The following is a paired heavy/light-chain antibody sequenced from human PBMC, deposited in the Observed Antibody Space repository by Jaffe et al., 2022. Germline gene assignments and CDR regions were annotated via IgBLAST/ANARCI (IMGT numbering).Light chain of an antibody. CDR2: DVS. V-gene: IGLV2-14*03. J-gene: IGLJ2*01. CDR1: SSDVGGYNY. Sequence: QSALTQPASVSGSPGQSITISCTGTSSDVGGYNYVSWYQQHPGKAPKLMIYDVSNRPSGVSNRFSGSKSGNTASLTISGLQAEDEADYYCCSYAGSSSRVVFGGGTKLTVL. CDR3: CSYAGSSSRVV.
Heavy chain of an antibody. CDR1: GGSFSGYY. Sequence: QVQLQQWGAGLLKPSETLSLTCAVYGGSFSGYYWSWIRQPPGKGLEWIGEINHSGSTNYNPSLKSRVTISVDTSKNQFSLKLSSVTAADTAVYYCARVRGGYCTGGVCYTGPYNWFDPWGQGTLVTVSS. V-gene: IGHV4-34*01. D-gene: IGHD2-8*02. J-gene: IGHJ5*02. CDR2: INHSGST. CDR3: ARVRGGYCTGGVCYTGPYNWFDP.